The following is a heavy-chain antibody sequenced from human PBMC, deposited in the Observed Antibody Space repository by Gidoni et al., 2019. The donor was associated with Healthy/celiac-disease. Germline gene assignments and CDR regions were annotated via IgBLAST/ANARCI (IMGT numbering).Heavy chain of an antibody. CDR2: ISWNSGSI. Sequence: EVQLVESGGGLVQPGRSLRLSCAASVFPFDDYAMHWVRQAPGKGLEWVSGISWNSGSIGYADSVKGRFTISRDNAKNSLYLQMNSLRAEDTALYYCAKDTTYYYDSSGYSYDYWGQGTLVTVSS. J-gene: IGHJ4*02. CDR3: AKDTTYYYDSSGYSYDY. D-gene: IGHD3-22*01. V-gene: IGHV3-9*01. CDR1: VFPFDDYA.